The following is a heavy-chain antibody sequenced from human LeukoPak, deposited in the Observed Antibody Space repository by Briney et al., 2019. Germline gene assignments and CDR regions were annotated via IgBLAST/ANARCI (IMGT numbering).Heavy chain of an antibody. J-gene: IGHJ5*02. Sequence: PSETLSLTCTVSGGSISSGGYYWSWIRQHPGKGLEWIGYIYYSGSTYYNPSLKSRVTISVDTSKNQFSLKLSSVTAADTAVYYCARGVVPAAIHGGFGWFDPWGQGTLVTVSS. CDR2: IYYSGST. V-gene: IGHV4-31*03. CDR1: GGSISSGGYY. CDR3: ARGVVPAAIHGGFGWFDP. D-gene: IGHD2-2*01.